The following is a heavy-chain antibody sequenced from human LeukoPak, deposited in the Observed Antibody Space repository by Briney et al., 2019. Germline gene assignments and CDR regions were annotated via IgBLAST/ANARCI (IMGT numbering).Heavy chain of an antibody. CDR2: IYYSGST. CDR1: GYSTSSGYY. Sequence: PSETLSLTCTVSGYSTSSGYYWGWIRQPPGKGLEWIGSIYYSGSTYYNPSLKSRVTISVDTSKNQFSLKLSSVTAADTAVYYCARGESYYYGSGSYYNGPFDYWGQGTLVTVSS. V-gene: IGHV4-38-2*02. D-gene: IGHD3-10*01. CDR3: ARGESYYYGSGSYYNGPFDY. J-gene: IGHJ4*02.